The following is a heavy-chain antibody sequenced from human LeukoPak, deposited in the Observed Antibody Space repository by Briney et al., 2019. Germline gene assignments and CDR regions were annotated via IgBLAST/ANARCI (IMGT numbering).Heavy chain of an antibody. CDR3: ARVTTAMAPDY. D-gene: IGHD5-18*01. CDR2: IYTSGST. CDR1: GGSISSYY. Sequence: ASETLSLTCTVSGGSISSYYWSWIRQPAGKGLEWIGRIYTSGSTNYNTSLKSRVTMSVDTSKNQFSLKLSSVIAADTAVYYCARVTTAMAPDYWGQGTLVTVSS. V-gene: IGHV4-4*07. J-gene: IGHJ4*02.